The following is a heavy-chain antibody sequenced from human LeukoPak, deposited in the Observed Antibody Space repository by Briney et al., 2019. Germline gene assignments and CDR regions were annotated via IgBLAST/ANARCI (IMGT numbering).Heavy chain of an antibody. J-gene: IGHJ4*02. CDR1: GGSISSGDYY. CDR3: ARDLIYDSSGYYPGGLDY. Sequence: PSQTLSLTCTVSGGSISSGDYYWSWIRQPPGKGLEWIGYNYYSGSTYYNPSLKSRVTISVDTSKNQFSLKLSSVTAADTAVYYCARDLIYDSSGYYPGGLDYWGQGTLVTVSS. CDR2: NYYSGST. V-gene: IGHV4-30-4*01. D-gene: IGHD3-22*01.